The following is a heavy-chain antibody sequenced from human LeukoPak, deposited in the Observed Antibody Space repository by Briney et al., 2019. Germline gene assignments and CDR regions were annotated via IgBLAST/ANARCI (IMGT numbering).Heavy chain of an antibody. CDR1: GGSFSTYY. J-gene: IGHJ3*01. CDR3: ARVGYPTQRRVLSAVSIPTAGAFDV. V-gene: IGHV4-34*01. D-gene: IGHD2-21*01. CDR2: IYHTGST. Sequence: SETLSLTCAVYGGSFSTYYWSWIRQPPGKGLEWIGDIYHTGSTTYSPSLKSRVTISVDTSKKQFSLSLTSVTAADTAVYYCARVGYPTQRRVLSAVSIPTAGAFDVWGQGTLVTVSS.